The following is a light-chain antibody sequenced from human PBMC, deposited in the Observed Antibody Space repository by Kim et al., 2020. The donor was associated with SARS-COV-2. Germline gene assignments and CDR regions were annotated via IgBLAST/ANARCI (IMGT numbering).Light chain of an antibody. CDR1: GSNY. V-gene: IGKV3-20*01. CDR3: QQYGSSTWT. J-gene: IGKJ1*01. CDR2: EIS. Sequence: GSNYLAWYQHKPGQSPRLLMYEISKKATGIPDRFSGSGSGTDFTLTISRLEPEDFAVYYCQQYGSSTWTFGQGTKLEI.